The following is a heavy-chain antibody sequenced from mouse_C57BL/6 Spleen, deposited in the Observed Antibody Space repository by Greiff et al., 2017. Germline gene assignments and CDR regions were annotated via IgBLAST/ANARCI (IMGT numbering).Heavy chain of an antibody. Sequence: EVQLVESGGGLVKPGGSLKLSCAASGFTFSDYGMHWVRQAPEKGLEWVAYISSGSRTIYYADTVKGRFTISRDNAKNTLFLQMTSLRSEDTAMYYCASDPLTGNYFDYWGQGTTLTVSS. D-gene: IGHD4-1*01. CDR3: ASDPLTGNYFDY. CDR2: ISSGSRTI. J-gene: IGHJ2*01. V-gene: IGHV5-17*01. CDR1: GFTFSDYG.